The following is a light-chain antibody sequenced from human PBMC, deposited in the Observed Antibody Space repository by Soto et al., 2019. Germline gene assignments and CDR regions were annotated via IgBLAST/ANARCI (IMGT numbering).Light chain of an antibody. CDR3: QQYYSTMYT. CDR1: QSVLYSSNNRDS. Sequence: IVMTQSPDSLAVSLCERATINCKSSQSVLYSSNNRDSLAWYQQKPGLPPKLLIYWASIRASGVPDRFSGGGSGTDFTLTISSLQAEDVAVYYCQQYYSTMYTFGQGTKLEIK. V-gene: IGKV4-1*01. CDR2: WAS. J-gene: IGKJ2*01.